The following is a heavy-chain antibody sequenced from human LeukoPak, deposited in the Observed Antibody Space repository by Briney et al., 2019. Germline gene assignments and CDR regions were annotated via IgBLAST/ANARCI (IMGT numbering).Heavy chain of an antibody. CDR3: GRGPKAGGPHHDMDV. Sequence: ASVKVSCKASGGTFSSYSISWVRQAPGQGLEWMGGIIPIFDTADYAQKFQGRVTITADESTSTAYMELRSLSSDDTAVYYCGRGPKAGGPHHDMDVWGRGTTVTVSS. CDR1: GGTFSSYS. D-gene: IGHD2-15*01. CDR2: IIPIFDTA. V-gene: IGHV1-69*13. J-gene: IGHJ6*02.